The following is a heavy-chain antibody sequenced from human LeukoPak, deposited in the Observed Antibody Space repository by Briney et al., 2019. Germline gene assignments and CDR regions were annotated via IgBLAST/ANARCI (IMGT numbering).Heavy chain of an antibody. CDR2: INHSGST. CDR3: ASVAVVGSCFDY. J-gene: IGHJ4*02. Sequence: PSETLSLTCTVSGGSISSYYWSWIRQPPGKGLEWIGEINHSGSTNYNPSLKSRVTISVDTSKNQFSLKLSSVTAADTAVYYCASVAVVGSCFDYWGQGTLVTVSS. V-gene: IGHV4-34*01. CDR1: GGSISSYY. D-gene: IGHD6-19*01.